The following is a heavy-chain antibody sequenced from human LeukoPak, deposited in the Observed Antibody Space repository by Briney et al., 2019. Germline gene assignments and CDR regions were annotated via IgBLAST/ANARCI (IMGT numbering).Heavy chain of an antibody. Sequence: GEPLKISCKGSGYRFTSYWIGWVRRMPGKGLEWMGLIYAGDSNTRYRPSFQGQVTISVDKSISTAYLQWSSLKASDTAMYYCARLGGDLYCTSTRCFYDYWGQGTLVTVSP. CDR3: ARLGGDLYCTSTRCFYDY. V-gene: IGHV5-51*01. J-gene: IGHJ4*02. CDR1: GYRFTSYW. D-gene: IGHD2-2*01. CDR2: IYAGDSNT.